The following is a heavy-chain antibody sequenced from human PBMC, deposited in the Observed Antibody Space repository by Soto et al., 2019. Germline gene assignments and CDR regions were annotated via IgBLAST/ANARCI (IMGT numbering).Heavy chain of an antibody. CDR1: GGSVSSGSYY. CDR3: ARDMGIAARLDIDY. V-gene: IGHV4-61*01. D-gene: IGHD6-6*01. Sequence: QVQLQESGPGLVKPSETPSLTCTVSGGSVSSGSYYWSWIRQPPGKGLEWIGYIYYSGSTNYNPSLKSRVTISVDTSKNQFSLKLSSVTAADTAVYYCARDMGIAARLDIDYWGQGTLVTVSS. J-gene: IGHJ4*02. CDR2: IYYSGST.